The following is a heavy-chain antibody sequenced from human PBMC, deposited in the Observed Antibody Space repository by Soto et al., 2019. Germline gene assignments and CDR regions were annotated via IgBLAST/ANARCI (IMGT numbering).Heavy chain of an antibody. CDR3: AKQTGTWVDSAIDF. J-gene: IGHJ4*02. CDR1: GFTFDDYA. D-gene: IGHD3-9*01. V-gene: IGHV3-9*01. Sequence: EVQLVEAGGGLVQPGRSLRLSCAGSGFTFDDYAMHWVRQAAGKGLEWVSGISWDSDTIEYADSVQGRFTISRDNAKNSLYLQMNSLKGEDTAIYYCAKQTGTWVDSAIDFWGLGTQVTVSS. CDR2: ISWDSDTI.